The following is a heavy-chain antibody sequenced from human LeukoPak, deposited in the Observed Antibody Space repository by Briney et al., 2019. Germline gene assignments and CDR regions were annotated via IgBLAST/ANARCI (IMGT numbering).Heavy chain of an antibody. CDR2: INPNSGGT. CDR3: AREVHGYYYYYYMDV. D-gene: IGHD4/OR15-4a*01. Sequence: ASVKVSCKAAGYTFTGYYMHWVRQAPGQGLEWMGWINPNSGGTNYAQKFQGRVTMTRDTSISTAYMELSRLRSDDTAVYYCAREVHGYYYYYYMDVWGKGTTVTVSS. J-gene: IGHJ6*03. V-gene: IGHV1-2*02. CDR1: GYTFTGYY.